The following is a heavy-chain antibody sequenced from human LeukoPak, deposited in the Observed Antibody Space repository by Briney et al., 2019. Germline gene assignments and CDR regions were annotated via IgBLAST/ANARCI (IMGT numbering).Heavy chain of an antibody. CDR3: ARGLHRLRYSSSWYLN. Sequence: SETLSLTCTVSGGSISSYYWSRIRQPAGKGLEWIGRIYTSGSTNYNPSLKSRVTMSVDTSKNQFSLKLSSVTAADTAVYYCARGLHRLRYSSSWYLNWGQGTLVTVSS. CDR1: GGSISSYY. J-gene: IGHJ4*02. D-gene: IGHD6-13*01. CDR2: IYTSGST. V-gene: IGHV4-4*07.